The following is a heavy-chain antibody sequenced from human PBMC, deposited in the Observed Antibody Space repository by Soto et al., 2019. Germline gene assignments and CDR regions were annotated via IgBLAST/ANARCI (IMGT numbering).Heavy chain of an antibody. J-gene: IGHJ5*02. Sequence: KQSQTLSLTCAISGDSVSSNSAAWTWIRQSPSRGLEWLGRTYYRSKWYNDYAVSVKSRITINPDTSKNQFSLQLNSVTPEDTAVYYCARTFPGELLRYFDAPHWFDPWGQGTLVTVSS. CDR1: GDSVSSNSAA. CDR3: ARTFPGELLRYFDAPHWFDP. CDR2: TYYRSKWYN. D-gene: IGHD3-9*01. V-gene: IGHV6-1*01.